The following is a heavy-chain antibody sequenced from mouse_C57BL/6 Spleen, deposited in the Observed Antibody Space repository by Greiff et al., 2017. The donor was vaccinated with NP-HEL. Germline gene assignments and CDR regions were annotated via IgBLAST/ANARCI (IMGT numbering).Heavy chain of an antibody. Sequence: EVQLVESGPGLVKPSQSLSLTCSVTGYSITSGYYWNWIRQFPGNKLEWMGYISYDGSNNYNPSLKNRISITRDTSKNQFFLKLNSVTTEDTATYYCARAVQGAMDYWGQGTSVTVSS. CDR3: ARAVQGAMDY. CDR2: ISYDGSN. V-gene: IGHV3-6*01. CDR1: GYSITSGYY. J-gene: IGHJ4*01.